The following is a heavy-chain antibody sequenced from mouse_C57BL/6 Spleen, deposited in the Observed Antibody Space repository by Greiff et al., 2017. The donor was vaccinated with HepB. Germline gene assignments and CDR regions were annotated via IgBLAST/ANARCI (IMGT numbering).Heavy chain of an antibody. Sequence: VQWVESGPGLVQPSQSLSITCTVSGFSFTSYGVHWVRQSPGKGLEWLGVIWSGGSTDYNAAFISRLSISKDNSKSQVFFKMNRRQADDTAIYYWARTAPGFAYWGQGTLVTVSA. CDR2: IWSGGST. V-gene: IGHV2-2*01. CDR1: GFSFTSYG. CDR3: ARTAPGFAY. J-gene: IGHJ3*01.